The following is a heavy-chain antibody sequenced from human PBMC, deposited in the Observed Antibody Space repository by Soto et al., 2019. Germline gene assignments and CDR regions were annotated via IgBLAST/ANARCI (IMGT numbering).Heavy chain of an antibody. V-gene: IGHV1-8*01. CDR3: ARGNPFNYDGFDV. J-gene: IGHJ6*02. CDR1: GYTFSDFD. Sequence: ASVKVSCKASGYTFSDFDINWLRQASGQGPERMGWMNAKSGDTFFPQRFQGKFNMTWDTSLSTAYMEVGSLTSDDTAIYYCARGNPFNYDGFDVCGQGTTVTVYS. CDR2: MNAKSGDT.